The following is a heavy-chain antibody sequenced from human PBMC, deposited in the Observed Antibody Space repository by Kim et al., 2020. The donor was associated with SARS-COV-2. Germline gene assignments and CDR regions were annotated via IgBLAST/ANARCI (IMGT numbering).Heavy chain of an antibody. J-gene: IGHJ3*02. CDR2: IKQDGSEK. CDR1: GFTFSSYW. CDR3: ARSSQVRYYYGSGQPMADAFDI. D-gene: IGHD3-10*01. Sequence: GGSLRLSCAASGFTFSSYWMSWVRQAPGKGLEWVANIKQDGSEKYYVDSVKGRFTISRDNAKNSLYLQMNSLRAEDTAVYYCARSSQVRYYYGSGQPMADAFDIWGQGTMVTVSS. V-gene: IGHV3-7*01.